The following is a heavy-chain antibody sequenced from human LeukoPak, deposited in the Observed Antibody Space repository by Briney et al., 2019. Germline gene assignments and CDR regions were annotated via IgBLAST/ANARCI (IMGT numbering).Heavy chain of an antibody. V-gene: IGHV3-7*01. J-gene: IGHJ4*02. D-gene: IGHD3-22*01. CDR3: AREGNSSAYPFDY. Sequence: GGSLRLSCAASGFTFSSYMMTWVRQAPGKGLEWVANIKPDGGEKFYVDSVRGRFTISRDNAKNSLYLQMNSLRAEDTAVYYCAREGNSSAYPFDYWGQGSLVTVSS. CDR1: GFTFSSYM. CDR2: IKPDGGEK.